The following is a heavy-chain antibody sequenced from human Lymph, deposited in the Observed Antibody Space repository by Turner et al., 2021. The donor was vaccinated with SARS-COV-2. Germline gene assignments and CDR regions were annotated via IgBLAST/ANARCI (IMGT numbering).Heavy chain of an antibody. CDR3: AKDLAGTYYSSFDY. CDR2: INCSGGSI. Sequence: EVQLLVSGGGVVQPGRSLRISCAASGFTFDDYAMHWVRQAPGKGLELVLGINCSGGSIAYADSVKGRFTISRDNPKNSLYLQMNSLRAEDTAFYYCAKDLAGTYYSSFDYWGQGTLVTVSS. CDR1: GFTFDDYA. V-gene: IGHV3-9*01. D-gene: IGHD1-26*01. J-gene: IGHJ4*02.